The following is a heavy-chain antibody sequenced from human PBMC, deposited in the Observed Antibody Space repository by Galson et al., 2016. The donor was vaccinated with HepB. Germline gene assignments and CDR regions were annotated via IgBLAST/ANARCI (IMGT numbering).Heavy chain of an antibody. V-gene: IGHV3-30*03. J-gene: IGHJ3*02. CDR1: GFTFNTYG. CDR3: VSGYTSGI. D-gene: IGHD6-25*01. Sequence: SLRLSCAVSGFTFNTYGMHWVRQAPGKGLDWVAVISNDGNNKYYADSVKGRFTISRDNSKNTLYLQMHSLRVDDTSIYYCVSGYTSGIWGPGTMVIVSS. CDR2: ISNDGNNK.